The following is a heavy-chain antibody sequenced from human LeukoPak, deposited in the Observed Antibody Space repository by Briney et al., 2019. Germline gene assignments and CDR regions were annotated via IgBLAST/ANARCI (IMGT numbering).Heavy chain of an antibody. Sequence: PGGSLRLSCGASGFTFDNYAMNWVRQAPGKGLEWVSNISGRGSSTYYADSVKGRFTISRDNSKNTLYLQMNSLRAEDTAVYYCARGYSSGWYRGGDFDYWGQGTLVTVSS. CDR3: ARGYSSGWYRGGDFDY. CDR1: GFTFDNYA. CDR2: ISGRGSST. J-gene: IGHJ4*02. V-gene: IGHV3-23*01. D-gene: IGHD6-19*01.